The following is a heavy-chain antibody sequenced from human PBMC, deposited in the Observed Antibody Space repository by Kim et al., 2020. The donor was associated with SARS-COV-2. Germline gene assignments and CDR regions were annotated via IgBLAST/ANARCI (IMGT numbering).Heavy chain of an antibody. CDR2: IKQVGSEK. Sequence: GGSLRLSCAASGFTFSSYWMSWVRQAPGKGLEWVANIKQVGSEKYYVDSVKGRFTISRDNAKNSLYLQMNNLRADDTAVYFCAIGLWSGEDYYFDYWGQGTVVTVSS. J-gene: IGHJ4*02. D-gene: IGHD3-10*01. CDR1: GFTFSSYW. CDR3: AIGLWSGEDYYFDY. V-gene: IGHV3-7*01.